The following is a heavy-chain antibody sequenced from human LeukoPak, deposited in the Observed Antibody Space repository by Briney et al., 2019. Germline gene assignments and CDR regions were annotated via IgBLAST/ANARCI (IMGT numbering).Heavy chain of an antibody. CDR3: ARAGIAARGDNYYMDV. Sequence: SVEVSCKASGGTFSSYAISWVRQAPGQGLEWMGGIIPIFSTANYALKFQGRVTITTDESTSTAYMELSSLRSEDTAVYYCARAGIAARGDNYYMDVWGKGTTVTVSS. V-gene: IGHV1-69*05. J-gene: IGHJ6*03. CDR2: IIPIFSTA. D-gene: IGHD6-13*01. CDR1: GGTFSSYA.